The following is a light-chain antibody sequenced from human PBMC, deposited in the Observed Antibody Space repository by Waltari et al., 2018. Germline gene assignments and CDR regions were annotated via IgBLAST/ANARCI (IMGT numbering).Light chain of an antibody. CDR1: SSDVGGYNF. Sequence: QSALAQPRSMSGSPGQSVAISCTGTSSDVGGYNFVSWYQQNPDKAPKLIIYDVNKRPSGVPVRCSGAKSGNTASLTISGLQAEDEAHYYCWSYVGGNTYWVFGGGTKLTVL. J-gene: IGLJ3*02. CDR2: DVN. V-gene: IGLV2-11*01. CDR3: WSYVGGNTYWV.